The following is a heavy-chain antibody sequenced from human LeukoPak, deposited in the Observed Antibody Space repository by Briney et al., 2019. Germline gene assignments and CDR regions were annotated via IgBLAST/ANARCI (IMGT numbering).Heavy chain of an antibody. D-gene: IGHD6-13*01. CDR2: TSWNSGSI. CDR1: GFTFDDYA. V-gene: IGHV3-9*03. J-gene: IGHJ3*02. CDR3: AKLRAAAGYDAFDI. Sequence: GGSLRLSCAASGFTFDDYAMHWVRQAPGKGLEWVSGTSWNSGSIGYADSVKGRFTISRDNAKNSLYLQMNSLRAEDMALYYCAKLRAAAGYDAFDIWGQGTMVTVSS.